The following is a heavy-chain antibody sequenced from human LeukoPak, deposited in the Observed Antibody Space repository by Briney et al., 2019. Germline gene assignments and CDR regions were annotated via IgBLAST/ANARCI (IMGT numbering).Heavy chain of an antibody. V-gene: IGHV1-8*01. CDR3: ARTMTTVTLFDY. J-gene: IGHJ4*02. D-gene: IGHD4-17*01. CDR1: GYTFTSYD. Sequence: ASVKVSCKASGYTFTSYDINWVRQATGQGLEWMGWMNPDSGNTGYAQKFQGRVTMTWNTSISTAYMELSSLRSEDTAVYYCARTMTTVTLFDYWGQGTLVTVSS. CDR2: MNPDSGNT.